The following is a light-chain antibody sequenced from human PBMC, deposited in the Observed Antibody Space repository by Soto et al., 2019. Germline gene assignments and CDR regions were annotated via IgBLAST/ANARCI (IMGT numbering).Light chain of an antibody. CDR2: DAS. Sequence: EIVLTQSPDTLSLSPGERATLSCRASQTVSTFLAWYQQKPGQAPRLIVYDASKRAPGIPARFIGSGSGTGFTLTVSSLEPEDFALYYCQQRSGWPTFGQGTKVEI. J-gene: IGKJ1*01. V-gene: IGKV3-11*01. CDR1: QTVSTF. CDR3: QQRSGWPT.